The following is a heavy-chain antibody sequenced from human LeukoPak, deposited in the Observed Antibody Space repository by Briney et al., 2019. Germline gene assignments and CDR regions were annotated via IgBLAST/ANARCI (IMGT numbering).Heavy chain of an antibody. CDR1: GFTVSSNY. V-gene: IGHV3-23*01. CDR2: TSGSGSTT. J-gene: IGHJ4*02. D-gene: IGHD6-13*01. CDR3: TKGPGIVAAGTRFDF. Sequence: PGGSLRLSCAASGFTVSSNYMSWVRQAPGKGLEWVAVTSGSGSTTYYADSVQGRFTISRDNSKNTLYLQMYSLGAEDTAVYYCTKGPGIVAAGTRFDFWGQGTLVTVSS.